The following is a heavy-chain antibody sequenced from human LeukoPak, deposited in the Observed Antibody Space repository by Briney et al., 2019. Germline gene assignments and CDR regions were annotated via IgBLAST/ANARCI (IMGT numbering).Heavy chain of an antibody. V-gene: IGHV4-4*02. J-gene: IGHJ4*02. CDR3: ARTHTNTFGSYGDLDY. Sequence: SETLSLTCAVSGGSISSSNWWSWVRQPPGKGLEWIGEIYHSGSTNYNPSLKSRVTISVDKSKNQFSLKLSSVTAADTAVYYCARTHTNTFGSYGDLDYWGQGTLVTVSS. D-gene: IGHD5-18*01. CDR2: IYHSGST. CDR1: GGSISSSNW.